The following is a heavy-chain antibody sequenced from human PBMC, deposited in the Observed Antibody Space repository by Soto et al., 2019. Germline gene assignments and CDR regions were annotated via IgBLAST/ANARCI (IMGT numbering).Heavy chain of an antibody. CDR1: GFNFRLYE. V-gene: IGHV3-48*03. CDR3: ARYGTRGDW. J-gene: IGHJ5*01. CDR2: ISSSGLTT. D-gene: IGHD3-10*01. Sequence: GGSLRLSCQASGFNFRLYEIHWVRKAPGKGLEWVSYISSSGLTTYYADFAEGRFTISRDNAKDSLYLHLNSLRVGDTAVYYCARYGTRGDWWGLGTQVTVSS.